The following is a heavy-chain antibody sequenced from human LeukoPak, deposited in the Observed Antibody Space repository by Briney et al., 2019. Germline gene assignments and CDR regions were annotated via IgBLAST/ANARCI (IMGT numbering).Heavy chain of an antibody. Sequence: ASVRVSCKASGGTFSSYAISWVRQAPGQGLEWMGGIIPIFGTANYAQKFQGRVTITADESTSTVYMELNSLRSEDTAVYYCARGGKTTVVTSVYWGQGTLVTVSS. CDR2: IIPIFGTA. CDR1: GGTFSSYA. CDR3: ARGGKTTVVTSVY. D-gene: IGHD4-23*01. J-gene: IGHJ4*02. V-gene: IGHV1-69*13.